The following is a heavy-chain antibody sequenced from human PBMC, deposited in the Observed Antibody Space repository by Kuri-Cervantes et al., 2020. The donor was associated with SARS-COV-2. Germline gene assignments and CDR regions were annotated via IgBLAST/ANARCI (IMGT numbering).Heavy chain of an antibody. CDR1: GGSMSTYF. CDR3: ARTLARYYMDV. D-gene: IGHD6-6*01. CDR2: IHYRGSS. V-gene: IGHV4-59*01. J-gene: IGHJ6*03. Sequence: GSLRLSCTVSGGSMSTYFWSWIRQPPGKGLEWIGYIHYRGSSKYNPSLTTRVTISMDTSENQFSLKLDSVTAADTAVYYCARTLARYYMDVWGKGTTVTVSS.